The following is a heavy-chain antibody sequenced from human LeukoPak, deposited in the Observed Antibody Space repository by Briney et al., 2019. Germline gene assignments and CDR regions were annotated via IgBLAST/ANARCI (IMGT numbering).Heavy chain of an antibody. V-gene: IGHV3-23*01. Sequence: SGGSLRLSCAASGFLFSSYEMNWVRQAPGKGLEWVSGISGSGGSTYYADSVKGRFTISRDNTKNTLYLQMNSLRAEDTAVYYCAKEYCDGCFYYFDYWGQGTLVTVSS. CDR3: AKEYCDGCFYYFDY. CDR2: ISGSGGST. CDR1: GFLFSSYE. D-gene: IGHD5-24*01. J-gene: IGHJ4*02.